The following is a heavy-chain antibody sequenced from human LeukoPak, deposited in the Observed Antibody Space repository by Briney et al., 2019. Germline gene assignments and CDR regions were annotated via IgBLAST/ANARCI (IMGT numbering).Heavy chain of an antibody. V-gene: IGHV4-61*02. D-gene: IGHD3-10*01. CDR1: GGSISSSSYY. CDR2: THTSGST. J-gene: IGHJ4*02. CDR3: ASDTYYYGSGTYYFNY. Sequence: SETLSLTCTVSGGSISSSSYYWTWIRQPAGKGLEWIGRTHTSGSTNYNPSLKSRVTMSVDTSKNQFSLKLSSVTAADTAVYYCASDTYYYGSGTYYFNYWGQGTLVTVSS.